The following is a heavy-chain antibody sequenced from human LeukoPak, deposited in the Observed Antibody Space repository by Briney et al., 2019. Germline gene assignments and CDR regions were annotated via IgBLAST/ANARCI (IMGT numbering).Heavy chain of an antibody. J-gene: IGHJ5*02. D-gene: IGHD2/OR15-2a*01. CDR3: ARVYFSRYNWFDP. V-gene: IGHV1-18*01. Sequence: ASVKVSCKASGYNFTIYGISWVRQATGQGLEWMGWVSAYNSNTNYAQKLQGRVTMTTDISTSTAYMELRSLRSDDTAVYYCARVYFSRYNWFDPWGQGTLVTVSS. CDR2: VSAYNSNT. CDR1: GYNFTIYG.